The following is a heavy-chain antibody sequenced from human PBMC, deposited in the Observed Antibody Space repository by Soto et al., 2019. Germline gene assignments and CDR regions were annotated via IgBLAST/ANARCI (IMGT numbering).Heavy chain of an antibody. D-gene: IGHD4-4*01. V-gene: IGHV4-34*01. CDR2: IDHSGRT. CDR3: ARWDSGDAHDSNADAFDI. CDR1: GGSLSGYY. J-gene: IGHJ3*02. Sequence: SETLSLTCAVYGGSLSGYYWSWIRQPPGKGLEWIGEIDHSGRTKYSPSLKTRVTMSVDTSKNQFSLKLSSVTAADTAVYYCARWDSGDAHDSNADAFDIWGQGTMVTVSS.